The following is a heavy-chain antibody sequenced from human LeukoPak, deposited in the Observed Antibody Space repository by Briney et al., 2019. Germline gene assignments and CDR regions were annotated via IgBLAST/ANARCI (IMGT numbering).Heavy chain of an antibody. D-gene: IGHD3-10*01. CDR3: ASSSPSLGSLDYGMDV. CDR1: GGTFSSYA. V-gene: IGHV1-69*13. J-gene: IGHJ6*02. CDR2: IIPIFGTA. Sequence: SVKVSCKASGGTFSSYAISWVRQAPGQGLEWMGGIIPIFGTANYAQKFQGRVTITADESTSTAYMELSSLRSEDTAVYYCASSSPSLGSLDYGMDVWGQGTTVTVSS.